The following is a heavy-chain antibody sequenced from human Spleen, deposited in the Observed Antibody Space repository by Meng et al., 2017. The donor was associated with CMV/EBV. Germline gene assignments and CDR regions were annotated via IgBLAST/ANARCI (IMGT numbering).Heavy chain of an antibody. J-gene: IGHJ6*02. CDR3: AKVAGWWELFSHYYGMDV. D-gene: IGHD1-26*01. CDR1: GFTFSDYY. Sequence: GGSLRLSCAASGFTFSDYYMSWIRQAPGKGLEWLSYIDGSGTTIYYADSVKGRFTISRDNSKNSLYLQMNSLRTEDTALYYCAKVAGWWELFSHYYGMDVWGQGTTVTVSS. V-gene: IGHV3-11*01. CDR2: IDGSGTTI.